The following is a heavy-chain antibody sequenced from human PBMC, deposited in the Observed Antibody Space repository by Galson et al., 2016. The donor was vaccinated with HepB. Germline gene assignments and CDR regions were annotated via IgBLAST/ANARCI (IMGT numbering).Heavy chain of an antibody. CDR1: GFNFSRFA. CDR3: VKGAAVTTGVGDC. Sequence: SLRLSCAASGFNFSRFAMSWVRQVPGKGLEWVAGISEGGDYIDYAASAKGRFTISRDNSKNTLNLQMNSLRGEDTAVFYCVKGAAVTTGVGDCWGQGTLVTVS. CDR2: ISEGGDYI. J-gene: IGHJ4*02. D-gene: IGHD4-17*01. V-gene: IGHV3-23*01.